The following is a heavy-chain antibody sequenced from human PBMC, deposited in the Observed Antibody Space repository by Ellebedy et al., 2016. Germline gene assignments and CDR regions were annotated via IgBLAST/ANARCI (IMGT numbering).Heavy chain of an antibody. J-gene: IGHJ4*03. Sequence: GGSLRLSCAASGFIFTNYWMSWVRQAPGKGLEWVANIRQDGKEEHYMDSVRGRFTILRENTKDSLHLQMNSLTTEDTAVYYCVKMPDFDYWGQGTLVTVSS. D-gene: IGHD2-2*01. V-gene: IGHV3-7*01. CDR1: GFIFTNYW. CDR3: VKMPDFDY. CDR2: IRQDGKEE.